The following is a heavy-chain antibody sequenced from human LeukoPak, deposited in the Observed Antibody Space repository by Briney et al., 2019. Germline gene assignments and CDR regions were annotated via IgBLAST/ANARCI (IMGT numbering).Heavy chain of an antibody. V-gene: IGHV3-30*02. J-gene: IGHJ5*02. Sequence: PGGSLRLSCAASGFTFSSYGMHWVRQAPGKGLEWVAFIRYDGSNKYYADSVKGRFTISRDNSKNTLYLQMNSLRSEDTAVYYCARDFGCSGGSCEFDPWGQGTLVTVSS. CDR2: IRYDGSNK. D-gene: IGHD2-15*01. CDR1: GFTFSSYG. CDR3: ARDFGCSGGSCEFDP.